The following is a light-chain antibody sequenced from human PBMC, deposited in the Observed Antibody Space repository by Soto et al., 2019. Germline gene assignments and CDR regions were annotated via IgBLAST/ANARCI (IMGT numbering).Light chain of an antibody. Sequence: DIQMTQSPSTLSASVGDRVTITCRASQTINSWLAWYQQKPGKAPKHLIYRASTLQSGVPSRFSGSGSGTEFTLTISSLQPDDFATYYCQQYNTYSFTFGPGTKVDIE. V-gene: IGKV1-5*03. CDR1: QTINSW. CDR2: RAS. CDR3: QQYNTYSFT. J-gene: IGKJ3*01.